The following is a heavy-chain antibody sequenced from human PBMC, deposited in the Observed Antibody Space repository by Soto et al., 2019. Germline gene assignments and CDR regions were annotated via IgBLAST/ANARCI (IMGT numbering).Heavy chain of an antibody. V-gene: IGHV1-18*01. D-gene: IGHD2-8*02. Sequence: ASVKVSCKASGYTFTSYGISWVRQAPGQGLEWMGWISAYNGNTNHAQKLQGTVTMTTDTSPSTAYMELRSLRSDDTAVYYCARGFYPDELGVYARSFDYWGQGTLVTVSS. CDR1: GYTFTSYG. CDR3: ARGFYPDELGVYARSFDY. J-gene: IGHJ4*02. CDR2: ISAYNGNT.